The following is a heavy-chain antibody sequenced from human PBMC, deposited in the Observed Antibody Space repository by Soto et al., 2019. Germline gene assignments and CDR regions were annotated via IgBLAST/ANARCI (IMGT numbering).Heavy chain of an antibody. CDR3: AKDIGVEGTYYMDV. CDR1: GFTFDDYA. D-gene: IGHD2-15*01. V-gene: IGHV3-9*01. J-gene: IGHJ6*03. Sequence: EVQLVESGGGLVQPGRSLRLSCAASGFTFDDYAMHWVRQAPGKGLEWVSGISWNSGSIGYADSVKGRFTISRDNAKNSLYLQMNSLRAEDTALYYCAKDIGVEGTYYMDVWGKGTTVTVSS. CDR2: ISWNSGSI.